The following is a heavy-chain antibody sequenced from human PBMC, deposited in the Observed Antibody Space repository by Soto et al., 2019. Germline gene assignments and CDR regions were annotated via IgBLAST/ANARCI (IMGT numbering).Heavy chain of an antibody. Sequence: GGSLRLSCAASGFTFSSYSMNWVRQAPGKGQERVSYISSSSSTIYYADSVKGRFTISRDNAKNSLYLQMNSLRDEDTAVYYCATSPVEMATISYFDYWGQGTLVTVSS. V-gene: IGHV3-48*02. CDR3: ATSPVEMATISYFDY. J-gene: IGHJ4*02. CDR2: ISSSSSTI. CDR1: GFTFSSYS. D-gene: IGHD5-12*01.